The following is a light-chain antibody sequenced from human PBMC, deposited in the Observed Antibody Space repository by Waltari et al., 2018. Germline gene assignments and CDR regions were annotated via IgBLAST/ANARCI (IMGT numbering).Light chain of an antibody. CDR3: QHYVRLPAT. CDR1: QSINRA. J-gene: IGKJ1*01. Sequence: IVLTQSPGTLSLSPGERVTLSCRASQSINRALAWSQQKPGQAPRLLIYGASIRATGIPDRVSGSGSWTDFTLTISSLEPEDFAVYFCQHYVRLPATFGQGTKVEIK. V-gene: IGKV3-20*01. CDR2: GAS.